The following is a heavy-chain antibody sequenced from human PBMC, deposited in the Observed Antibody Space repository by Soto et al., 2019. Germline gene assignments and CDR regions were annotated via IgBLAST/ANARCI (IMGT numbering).Heavy chain of an antibody. Sequence: GESLKISCKGSGYSFTTYWIGWVRQMPGKGLEWMGIIYPGDSDTRYSPSFQGQVTISADKYISTAYPQWSSLKASDTAMYYCARKDSSSAFDYWGQGTLVTVYS. CDR2: IYPGDSDT. J-gene: IGHJ4*02. CDR3: ARKDSSSAFDY. CDR1: GYSFTTYW. D-gene: IGHD6-6*01. V-gene: IGHV5-51*01.